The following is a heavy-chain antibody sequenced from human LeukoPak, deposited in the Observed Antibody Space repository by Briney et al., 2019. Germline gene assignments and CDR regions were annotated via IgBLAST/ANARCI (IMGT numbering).Heavy chain of an antibody. D-gene: IGHD1-1*01. J-gene: IGHJ4*02. CDR1: GFTFSSCA. CDR2: LRGNGDT. CDR3: AKANWVSNADAVL. V-gene: IGHV3-23*01. Sequence: PGGSLRLSCAASGFTFSSCAMSWVRQGPARGLEWVSSLRGNGDTFYADAVKGRFTLSRDESRNTVYLQLNNLRVEDTGVYYCAKANWVSNADAVLWGQGTLVTVSS.